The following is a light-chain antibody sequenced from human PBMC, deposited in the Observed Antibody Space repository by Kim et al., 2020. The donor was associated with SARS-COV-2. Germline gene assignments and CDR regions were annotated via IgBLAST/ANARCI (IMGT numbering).Light chain of an antibody. CDR2: DDS. V-gene: IGLV3-21*03. CDR3: HVLDSSSDHVV. CDR1: NIGSKS. Sequence: SYELTQPPSVSVAPGKTASLTCGGNNIGSKSVHWYQQKPGQAPVLVVYDDSDRPSGIPERFSGSNSGNTATLTISRVEAVDEADYYCHVLDSSSDHVVFGGGTQLTV. J-gene: IGLJ2*01.